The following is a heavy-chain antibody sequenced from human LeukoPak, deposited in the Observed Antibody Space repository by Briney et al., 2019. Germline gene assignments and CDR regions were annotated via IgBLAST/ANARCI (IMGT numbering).Heavy chain of an antibody. V-gene: IGHV4-39*01. D-gene: IGHD1-1*01. CDR2: IYYSGNT. J-gene: IGHJ4*02. Sequence: PSETLSLTCSVSGGSISRSTYYWAWIRQPPGKGLEWIGSIYYSGNTYYNPSLKSRVTISVDTSKNQFSLNLSSVTASDTAVYSCARHELETTRTAGSPFDYWGQGILVTVSS. CDR1: GGSISRSTYY. CDR3: ARHELETTRTAGSPFDY.